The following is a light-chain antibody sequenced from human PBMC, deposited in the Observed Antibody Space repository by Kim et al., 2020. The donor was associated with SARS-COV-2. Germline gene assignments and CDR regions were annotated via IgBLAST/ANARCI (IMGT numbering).Light chain of an antibody. V-gene: IGKV1-39*01. CDR1: QRISAY. CDR3: QQSYDVPYI. CDR2: AAT. Sequence: DIQVTQSPSSLSASVGDRVTITCQASQRISAYLNWYQQKPGKAPKPLIYAATYLESGVPSRFSGSGFGTDFTLTINSLQPEDFAIYYCQQSYDVPYIFGQGTKVDIK. J-gene: IGKJ2*01.